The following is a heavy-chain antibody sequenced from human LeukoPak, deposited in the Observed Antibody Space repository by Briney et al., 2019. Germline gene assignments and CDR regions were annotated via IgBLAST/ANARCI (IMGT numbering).Heavy chain of an antibody. V-gene: IGHV4-30-4*01. D-gene: IGHD3-10*01. Sequence: SETLSLTCTVSGGSISSGDYYWSWIRQPPGEGLEWIGYIYYSGSTYYNPSLKSRVTISVDTSKNQFSLKLSSVTAADTAVYYCARGWFGVSRAYYYYYGMDVWGQGTTVTVSS. CDR3: ARGWFGVSRAYYYYYGMDV. CDR2: IYYSGST. CDR1: GGSISSGDYY. J-gene: IGHJ6*01.